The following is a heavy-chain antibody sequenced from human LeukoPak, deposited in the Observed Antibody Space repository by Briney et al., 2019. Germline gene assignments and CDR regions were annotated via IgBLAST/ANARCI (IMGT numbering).Heavy chain of an antibody. J-gene: IGHJ4*02. D-gene: IGHD6-6*01. CDR2: ISGSGGST. CDR1: GFTFSSYS. Sequence: GGSLRLSCAASGFTFSSYSMNWVRQAPRKGLEWVSAISGSGGSTYYADSVKGRFTISRDNSKNTLYLQMNSLRAEDTAVYYCAKDRHEYSSSPGWDYWGQGTLVTVPS. V-gene: IGHV3-23*01. CDR3: AKDRHEYSSSPGWDY.